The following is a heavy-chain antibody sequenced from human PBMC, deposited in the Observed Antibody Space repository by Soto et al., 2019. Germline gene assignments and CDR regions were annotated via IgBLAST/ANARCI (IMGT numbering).Heavy chain of an antibody. Sequence: PSETLSLTCTVSGGSISSGDYYWSWIRQPPGKGLEWIGYIYYSGSTYYNPSLKSRVTISVDRSKNQFSLKLSSVTAADTAVYYCAREKPYSSSRYHDYWGQGTLVTVSS. J-gene: IGHJ4*02. CDR2: IYYSGST. V-gene: IGHV4-30-4*01. D-gene: IGHD6-13*01. CDR3: AREKPYSSSRYHDY. CDR1: GGSISSGDYY.